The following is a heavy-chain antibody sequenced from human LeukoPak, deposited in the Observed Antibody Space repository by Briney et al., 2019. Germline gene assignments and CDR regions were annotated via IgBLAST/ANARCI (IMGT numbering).Heavy chain of an antibody. Sequence: ASVKVSCKASGGTFSSYAISWVRQAPGQGLEWMGWISAYNGNTNYAQKLQGRVTMTTDTSTSTAYMELRSLRSDDTAVYYCARAPCGGDCHNDYWGQGTLVTVSS. CDR3: ARAPCGGDCHNDY. CDR2: ISAYNGNT. D-gene: IGHD2-21*02. CDR1: GGTFSSYA. V-gene: IGHV1-18*01. J-gene: IGHJ4*02.